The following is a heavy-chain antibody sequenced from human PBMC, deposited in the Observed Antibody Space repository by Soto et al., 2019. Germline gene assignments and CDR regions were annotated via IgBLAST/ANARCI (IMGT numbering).Heavy chain of an antibody. CDR2: ISSSSSYI. Sequence: GGSLRLSCAASGFTFSSYSMNWVRQATGKGLEWVSSISSSSSYIYYADSVKGRFTISRDNAKNSLYLQMNSLRAEDTAVYYCARDARVVVPAAILGDAFDIWGQGTMVTVSS. CDR1: GFTFSSYS. D-gene: IGHD2-2*02. V-gene: IGHV3-21*01. CDR3: ARDARVVVPAAILGDAFDI. J-gene: IGHJ3*02.